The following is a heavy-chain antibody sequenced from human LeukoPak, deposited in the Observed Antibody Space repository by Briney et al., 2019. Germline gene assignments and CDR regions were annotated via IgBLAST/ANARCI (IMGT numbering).Heavy chain of an antibody. CDR1: GGTFSSYA. Sequence: SVKVSCKASGGTFSSYAISWVRQAPGQGLEWMGGIIPIFGTANYAQKFQGRVTITADESTSTAYMELSSLRSEDTAVYYCARGGYCSGGSCPAEYLQHWGQGTLVTLSS. J-gene: IGHJ1*01. V-gene: IGHV1-69*13. CDR3: ARGGYCSGGSCPAEYLQH. D-gene: IGHD2-15*01. CDR2: IIPIFGTA.